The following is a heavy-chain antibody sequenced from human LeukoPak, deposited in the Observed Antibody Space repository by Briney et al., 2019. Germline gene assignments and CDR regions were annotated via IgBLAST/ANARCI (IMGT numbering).Heavy chain of an antibody. CDR1: GFTSSDYY. Sequence: RTGGSLRLSCAASGFTSSDYYVSWIRQAAGKVLEWVSCISNSGTTIYYADSVKGRFTISRDNAKNSLYLQMNSLRAEDTAVYYCARDLRGNNWKGYYYYYMDVWGKGTTVTVSS. J-gene: IGHJ6*03. V-gene: IGHV3-11*04. D-gene: IGHD1-20*01. CDR2: ISNSGTTI. CDR3: ARDLRGNNWKGYYYYYMDV.